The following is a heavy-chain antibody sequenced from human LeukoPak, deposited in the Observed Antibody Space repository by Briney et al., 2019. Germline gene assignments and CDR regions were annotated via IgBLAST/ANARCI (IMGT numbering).Heavy chain of an antibody. CDR2: INPSDGST. J-gene: IGHJ5*02. V-gene: IGHV1-46*01. CDR1: GYTFTNYY. D-gene: IGHD2-15*01. CDR3: ARDRHCSGGRCYSYWFDP. Sequence: ASVKVSCKASGYTFTNYYMHWVRQAPGQGLEWMGIINPSDGSTSYAQKFQGRVTMTRDTATTTVYMELSSLRSEDTAVYYCARDRHCSGGRCYSYWFDPWGQGTLLTVSS.